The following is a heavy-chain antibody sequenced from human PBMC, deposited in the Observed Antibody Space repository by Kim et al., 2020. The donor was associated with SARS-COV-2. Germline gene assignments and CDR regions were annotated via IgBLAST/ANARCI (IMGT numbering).Heavy chain of an antibody. J-gene: IGHJ4*02. CDR1: GGTFSSYA. V-gene: IGHV1-69*13. CDR3: ARDGSDYYDYVWGSYRFDY. CDR2: IIPIFGTA. D-gene: IGHD3-16*02. Sequence: SVKVSCKASGGTFSSYAISWVRQAPGQGLEWMGGIIPIFGTANYAQKFQGRVTITADESTSTAYMELSSLRSEDTAVYYCARDGSDYYDYVWGSYRFDYWGQGTLVTVSS.